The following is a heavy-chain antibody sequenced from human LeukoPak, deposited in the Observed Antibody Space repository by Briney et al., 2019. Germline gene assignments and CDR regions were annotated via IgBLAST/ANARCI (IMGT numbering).Heavy chain of an antibody. J-gene: IGHJ6*03. Sequence: PGGSLRLSCAASGFTSSSYGMHWVRQAPGKGLEWVAVISYDGSNKYYADSVKGRFTISRDNSKNTLYLQMNSLRAEDTAVYYCARARFNVVVPGDYMDVWGKGTTVTVSS. CDR1: GFTSSSYG. D-gene: IGHD2-2*01. CDR3: ARARFNVVVPGDYMDV. CDR2: ISYDGSNK. V-gene: IGHV3-30*19.